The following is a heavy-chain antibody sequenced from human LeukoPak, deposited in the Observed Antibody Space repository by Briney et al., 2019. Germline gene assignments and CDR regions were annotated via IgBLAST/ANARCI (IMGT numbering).Heavy chain of an antibody. Sequence: PGGSLRLSCAASAFTFSSYWMHWVRQAPGKGLVWVSRINSDGSSISYADSVKGRFTISRDNAKNTLYLQMNSLRGEDTAVYYCARPLQYNYVSNAFDIWGQGTMVTVSS. D-gene: IGHD5-18*01. CDR2: INSDGSSI. CDR3: ARPLQYNYVSNAFDI. V-gene: IGHV3-74*01. J-gene: IGHJ3*02. CDR1: AFTFSSYW.